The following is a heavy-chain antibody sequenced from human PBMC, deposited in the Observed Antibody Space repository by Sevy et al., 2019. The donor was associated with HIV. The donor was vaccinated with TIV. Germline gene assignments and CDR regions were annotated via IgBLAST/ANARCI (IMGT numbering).Heavy chain of an antibody. Sequence: GGSLRLSCAVSGFTFSSYTMNWVRQAPGKGLEWVSSINSSSRYIYYADSVKGRFTISRDNAKNSVYLQMNSLRTEDTAVYYCARDGGCSTTSCLLYFDYWGQGTLVTVSS. V-gene: IGHV3-21*01. CDR1: GFTFSSYT. CDR3: ARDGGCSTTSCLLYFDY. J-gene: IGHJ4*01. D-gene: IGHD2-2*01. CDR2: INSSSRYI.